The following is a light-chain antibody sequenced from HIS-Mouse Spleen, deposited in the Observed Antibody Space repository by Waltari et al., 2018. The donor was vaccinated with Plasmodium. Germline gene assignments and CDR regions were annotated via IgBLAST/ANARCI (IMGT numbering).Light chain of an antibody. Sequence: SYELTQPPSVSVSPGQPARLTCSGDALPKQYAYWYQQKPGQAPVLVIYKDSERPSGIPERFSGSSSGTTVTLTISGVQAEDEADYYCQSADSSGTYWVFGGGTKLTVL. CDR3: QSADSSGTYWV. CDR2: KDS. V-gene: IGLV3-25*03. CDR1: ALPKQY. J-gene: IGLJ3*02.